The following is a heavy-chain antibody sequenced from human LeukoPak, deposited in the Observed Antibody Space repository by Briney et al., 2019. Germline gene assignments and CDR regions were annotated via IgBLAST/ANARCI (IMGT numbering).Heavy chain of an antibody. D-gene: IGHD3-10*01. CDR2: IYTSGST. J-gene: IGHJ4*02. V-gene: IGHV4-61*02. Sequence: SETLSLTCTVSGGSISSGSYYWSWIRQPAGKGLEWIGRIYTSGSTNYNPSLKSRVTISVDTSKNQFSLKLSSVTAADTAVYYCARASWFGESTTDYWGQGTLVTDSS. CDR3: ARASWFGESTTDY. CDR1: GGSISSGSYY.